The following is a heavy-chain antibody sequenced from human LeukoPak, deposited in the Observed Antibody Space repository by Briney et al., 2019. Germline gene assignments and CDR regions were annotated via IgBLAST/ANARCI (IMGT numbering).Heavy chain of an antibody. V-gene: IGHV1-2*06. CDR1: GYTFTGYY. J-gene: IGHJ4*02. CDR3: ARRGSGYDRFDY. Sequence: ALVKVSCKASGYTFTGYYMHWVRQAPGQGLEWMGRINPNSGGTNYARKFQGRVTMTRGTSISTAYMELSRLRSDDTAVYYCARRGSGYDRFDYWGQGTLVTVSS. CDR2: INPNSGGT. D-gene: IGHD5-12*01.